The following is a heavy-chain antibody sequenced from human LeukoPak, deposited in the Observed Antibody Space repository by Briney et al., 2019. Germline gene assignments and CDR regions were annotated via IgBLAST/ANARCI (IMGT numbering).Heavy chain of an antibody. CDR3: ASAGYSGYVN. D-gene: IGHD5-12*01. J-gene: IGHJ4*02. CDR2: ISSSSNYT. CDR1: GFTFSSYG. V-gene: IGHV3-21*01. Sequence: PGGSLRLSCAASGFTFSSYGMHWVRQTPGKGLEWVSSISSSSNYTYYADSVKGRFTISRDNAKNSLSLQMNSLRAEDTAVYYCASAGYSGYVNWGQGTLVTVSS.